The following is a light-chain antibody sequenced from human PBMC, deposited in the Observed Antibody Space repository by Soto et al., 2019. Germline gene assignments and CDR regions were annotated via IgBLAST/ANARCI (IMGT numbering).Light chain of an antibody. CDR1: QSISSY. J-gene: IGKJ4*01. CDR2: AAS. Sequence: DIQMTQSPSSLSASVGDRVTITCRASQSISSYLNWYQQKPGKAPKLLIYAASSLQSGVPSRFSGSGSRTDFTLTISSLPPEDFATYYCQQSYSTPPLTFGGGTKVEIK. CDR3: QQSYSTPPLT. V-gene: IGKV1-39*01.